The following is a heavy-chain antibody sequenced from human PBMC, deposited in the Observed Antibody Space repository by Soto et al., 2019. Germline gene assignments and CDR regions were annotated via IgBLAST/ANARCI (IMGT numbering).Heavy chain of an antibody. CDR1: GGSFSGYY. CDR2: INHSGST. J-gene: IGHJ4*02. Sequence: QVQLQQWGAGLLKPSETLSLTCAVYGGSFSGYYWSWIRQPPGKGLEWIGEINHSGSTNYNPSLKSRVTISVDTSKTQFSLKLSSVTAADTAVYYCARGDCSGGSCHFDYWGQGTLVTVSS. D-gene: IGHD2-15*01. V-gene: IGHV4-34*01. CDR3: ARGDCSGGSCHFDY.